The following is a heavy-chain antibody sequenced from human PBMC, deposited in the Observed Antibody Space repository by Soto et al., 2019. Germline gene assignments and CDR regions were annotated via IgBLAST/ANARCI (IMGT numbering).Heavy chain of an antibody. Sequence: SETLSLTCTVSGGSISSYYWSWIRQPPGKGLEWIGYIYYSGSTNYNPSLKSRVTISVDTSKNQFSLKLSSVTAADTAVYYCARVRFQRYCDHQNLHAFPARRSSDL. J-gene: IGHJ2*01. CDR2: IYYSGST. CDR1: GGSISSYY. CDR3: ARVRFQRYCDHQNLHAFPARRSSDL. V-gene: IGHV4-59*01. D-gene: IGHD3-9*01.